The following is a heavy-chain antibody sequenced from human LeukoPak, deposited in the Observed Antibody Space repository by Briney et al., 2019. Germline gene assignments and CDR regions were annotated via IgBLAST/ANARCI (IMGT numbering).Heavy chain of an antibody. CDR3: ARVPFDKFHRGGSGSPYFDY. D-gene: IGHD3-10*01. Sequence: ASVKVSCKASGYTFTGSGWYLYWLRQAPGQGLECVGWIHPNNGATLYAQKFQGRVAMTTDTSISTAYMELSRLRPDDTAMYYCARVPFDKFHRGGSGSPYFDYWGQGTLVTVSS. CDR1: GYTFTGSGWY. CDR2: IHPNNGAT. J-gene: IGHJ4*02. V-gene: IGHV1-2*02.